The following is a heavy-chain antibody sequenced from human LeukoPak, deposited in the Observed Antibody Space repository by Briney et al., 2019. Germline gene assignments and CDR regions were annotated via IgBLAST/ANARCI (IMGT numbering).Heavy chain of an antibody. D-gene: IGHD1-1*01. CDR2: ISGSSFSI. V-gene: IGHV3-21*06. Sequence: PGGSLRLSCEASGFPFSTSSMNWVRQAPGKGLEWVASISGSSFSIYYTDSVKGRFTISRDNADNTLYLQMNSLRVEDTAIYYCARDPKVERLTGYSYSMDVWGKGTTVTVSS. CDR3: ARDPKVERLTGYSYSMDV. CDR1: GFPFSTSS. J-gene: IGHJ6*03.